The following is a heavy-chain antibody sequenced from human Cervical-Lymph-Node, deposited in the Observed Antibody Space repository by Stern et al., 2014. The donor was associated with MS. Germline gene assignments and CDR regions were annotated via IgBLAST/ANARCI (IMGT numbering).Heavy chain of an antibody. Sequence: VQLVESGGGVVQPGRSLRLSCAASGFTFSSYGVHWVRQAPGKGLEWVAITSYDGTNKYYADSVKGRFTISRDKSKNTLYLQMNSLRAEDTAVYYCARDKTGVDYYYGLDVWGQGTTVTVSS. D-gene: IGHD1-14*01. CDR2: TSYDGTNK. V-gene: IGHV3-33*05. J-gene: IGHJ6*02. CDR3: ARDKTGVDYYYGLDV. CDR1: GFTFSSYG.